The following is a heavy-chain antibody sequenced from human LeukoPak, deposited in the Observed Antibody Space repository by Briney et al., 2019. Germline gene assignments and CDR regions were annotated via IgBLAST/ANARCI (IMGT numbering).Heavy chain of an antibody. J-gene: IGHJ3*02. Sequence: ASVKVSCKASGYTFTGYYMHWVRQAPGQGLEWMGWINPNSGGTNYAQKFQGRVTMTRDTSISTAYMELSRLRSDDTAVYYCARNLWFRESSDAFDMWGQGTMVTVSS. D-gene: IGHD3-10*01. V-gene: IGHV1-2*02. CDR1: GYTFTGYY. CDR2: INPNSGGT. CDR3: ARNLWFRESSDAFDM.